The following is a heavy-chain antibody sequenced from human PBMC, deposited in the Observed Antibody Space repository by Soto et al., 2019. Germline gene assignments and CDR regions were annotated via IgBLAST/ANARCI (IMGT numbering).Heavy chain of an antibody. V-gene: IGHV1-58*01. CDR1: GFTFTSSA. D-gene: IGHD3-22*01. CDR3: AASSPRYYYDSSAV. CDR2: IVVGSGNT. J-gene: IGHJ6*02. Sequence: ASVKVSCKASGFTFTSSAVQWVRQARGQRLEWIGWIVVGSGNTNYAQKFQERVTITRDMSTSTAYMELSSLRSEDTAVYYCAASSPRYYYDSSAVWGQGTTVTVSS.